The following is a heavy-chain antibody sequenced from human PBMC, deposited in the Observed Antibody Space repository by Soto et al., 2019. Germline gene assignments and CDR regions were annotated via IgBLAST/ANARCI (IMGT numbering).Heavy chain of an antibody. D-gene: IGHD3-10*01. CDR3: ARGVIRREGVYGSGSGMDV. CDR2: IGTAGDT. Sequence: GGSLRLSCAASGFTFSSYDMHWVRQATGKGLEWVSAIGTAGDTYYPGSVKGRFTISRENAKNSLYLQMNSLRAGDTAVYYCARGVIRREGVYGSGSGMDVWGQGTTVTVSS. V-gene: IGHV3-13*01. J-gene: IGHJ6*02. CDR1: GFTFSSYD.